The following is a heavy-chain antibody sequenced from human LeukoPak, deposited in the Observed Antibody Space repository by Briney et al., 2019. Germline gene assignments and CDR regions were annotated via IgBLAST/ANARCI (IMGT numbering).Heavy chain of an antibody. CDR3: ARAPVGAVAGRANAFDI. CDR1: GYTFTGYY. J-gene: IGHJ3*02. CDR2: INPNSGGT. Sequence: ASVKVSCKASGYTFTGYYMHWVRQAPGQGLEWMGWINPNSGGTNYAQKLQGRVTMTTDTSTSTAYMELRSLRSDDTAVYYCARAPVGAVAGRANAFDIWGQGTMVTVSS. D-gene: IGHD6-19*01. V-gene: IGHV1-2*02.